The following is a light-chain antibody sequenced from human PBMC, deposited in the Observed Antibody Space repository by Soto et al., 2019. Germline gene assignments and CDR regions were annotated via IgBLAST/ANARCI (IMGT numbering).Light chain of an antibody. CDR3: QQYGSSPPRFT. CDR2: GAS. J-gene: IGKJ3*01. CDR1: QSVSSSY. V-gene: IGKV3-20*01. Sequence: EIVLTQSPGTLYLSPGERATLSCRASQSVSSSYLAWYQQKPGQAPRLLIYGASSRATCIPDRFSGSGSGTDFTLTISRLEPEDCAVDYCQQYGSSPPRFTFGPGTKVDIK.